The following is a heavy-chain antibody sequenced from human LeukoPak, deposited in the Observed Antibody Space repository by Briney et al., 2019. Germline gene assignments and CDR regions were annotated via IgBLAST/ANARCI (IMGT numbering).Heavy chain of an antibody. CDR1: GFTFSSYG. CDR2: IRYDGSNK. D-gene: IGHD3-22*01. V-gene: IGHV3-30*02. J-gene: IGHJ4*02. Sequence: GGSLRLSCAVSGFTFSSYGMHWVRQAPGKGLEWVAFIRYDGSNKYYADSVKGRFTISRDNSKNTLYLQMNSLRAEDTAVYYCAKDHLYYDSSGYLDYWGQGTLVSVSS. CDR3: AKDHLYYDSSGYLDY.